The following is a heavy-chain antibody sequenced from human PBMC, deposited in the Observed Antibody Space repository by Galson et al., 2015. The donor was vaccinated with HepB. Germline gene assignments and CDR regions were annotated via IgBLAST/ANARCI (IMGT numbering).Heavy chain of an antibody. V-gene: IGHV3-23*01. D-gene: IGHD3-10*01. CDR1: GFVFRIYA. CDR2: ITNSGRT. Sequence: SLRLSCAGSGFVFRIYAMSWVRQAPGKGLEWISAITNSGRTFYADSVKGRFTISRDDSKNTLHLHMNSLRADDTAIYYCAKDRLSPVLGSVLSPTAEESFDVWGQGTKVTVSS. J-gene: IGHJ3*01. CDR3: AKDRLSPVLGSVLSPTAEESFDV.